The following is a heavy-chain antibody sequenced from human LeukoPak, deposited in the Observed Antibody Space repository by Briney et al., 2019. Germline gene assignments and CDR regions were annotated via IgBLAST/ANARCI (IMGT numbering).Heavy chain of an antibody. Sequence: PSETLSLTCAVYGGSFSGYYWSWLRQPPGKGLEWIGEINHSGSTNYNPSLKSRVTISVDTSKNQCSLKLSSVTAADTAVYYCARGDYYDSSGYYYGWFDPWGQGTLVTVSS. V-gene: IGHV4-34*01. J-gene: IGHJ5*02. CDR1: GGSFSGYY. CDR3: ARGDYYDSSGYYYGWFDP. D-gene: IGHD3-22*01. CDR2: INHSGST.